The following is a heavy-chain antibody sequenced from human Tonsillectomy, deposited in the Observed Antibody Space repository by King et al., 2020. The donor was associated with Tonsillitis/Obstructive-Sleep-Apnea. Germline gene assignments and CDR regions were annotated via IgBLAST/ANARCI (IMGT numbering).Heavy chain of an antibody. CDR2: IYPGDSDT. Sequence: VQLVESGAEVKKPGESLKISCKGSGYSFTSYWIGWVRQMPGKGLEWMGIIYPGDSDTRYSPSFQGQVTISADKSISTAYLQWSSLKASDTAMYYCARLDCTNGVCYPPSVYYYYYMDVWGKGTTVTVSS. CDR1: GYSFTSYW. D-gene: IGHD2-8*01. J-gene: IGHJ6*03. V-gene: IGHV5-51*01. CDR3: ARLDCTNGVCYPPSVYYYYYMDV.